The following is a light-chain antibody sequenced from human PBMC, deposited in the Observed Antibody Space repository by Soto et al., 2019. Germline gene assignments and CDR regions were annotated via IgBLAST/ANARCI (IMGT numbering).Light chain of an antibody. CDR3: LQHSTYPFS. J-gene: IGKJ2*01. CDR1: QSVSTF. V-gene: IGKV3-11*01. Sequence: EIVLTQSPATLSLSPGERAILSCRASQSVSTFLAWFQQKPGQPPRLLIYNASNRTTGIPARFSGSGSGTDFTLTISSLEPEDFATYYCLQHSTYPFSFGQGTKLEIK. CDR2: NAS.